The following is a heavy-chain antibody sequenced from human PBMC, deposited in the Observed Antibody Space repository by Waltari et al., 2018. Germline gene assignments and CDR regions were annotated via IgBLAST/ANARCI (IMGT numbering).Heavy chain of an antibody. CDR3: ARDRGRGLYLDS. CDR1: GDSMSATAC. Sequence: HLEELGPGLVRPSGTLSLICAVSGDSMSATACWSWVRQAPGKWLEWIGQVRGDRRTNYNPSFASRVTVALDTSSAQFSLKVTSATAADTAVYYCARDRGRGLYLDSWGQGILVTVTP. CDR2: VRGDRRT. D-gene: IGHD2-15*01. V-gene: IGHV4-4*02. J-gene: IGHJ4*02.